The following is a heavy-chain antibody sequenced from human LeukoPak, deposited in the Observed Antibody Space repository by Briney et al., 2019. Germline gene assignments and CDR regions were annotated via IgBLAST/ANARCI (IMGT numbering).Heavy chain of an antibody. J-gene: IGHJ6*03. CDR1: GGTFSSYA. CDR2: IIPIFGTA. V-gene: IGHV1-69*05. CDR3: ARGVVRGPDVYYYYYYMDV. D-gene: IGHD3-10*01. Sequence: SVKVSCKASGGTFSSYAISWVRQAPGQGLEWMGGIIPIFGTANYAQKFQGRVTITTDESTSTAYMELSSLRSEDTAVYYCARGVVRGPDVYYYYYYMDVWGKGTTVTVSS.